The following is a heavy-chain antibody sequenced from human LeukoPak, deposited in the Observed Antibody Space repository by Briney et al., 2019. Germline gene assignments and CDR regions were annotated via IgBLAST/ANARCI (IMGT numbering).Heavy chain of an antibody. J-gene: IGHJ4*02. D-gene: IGHD3-9*01. CDR3: ARDYDILTGYSDCFDY. Sequence: PGGSLRLSCAASGFTFSSYGMHWVRQAPGKGLEWVAVIWYDGSNKYFADSVKGRFTISRDNSKNTPYLQMNSLRAEDTAVYYCARDYDILTGYSDCFDYWGQGTLVTVSS. V-gene: IGHV3-33*01. CDR1: GFTFSSYG. CDR2: IWYDGSNK.